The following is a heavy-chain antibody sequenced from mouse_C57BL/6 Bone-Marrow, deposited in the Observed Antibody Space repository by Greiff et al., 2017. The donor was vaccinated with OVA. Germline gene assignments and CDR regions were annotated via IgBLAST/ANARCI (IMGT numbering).Heavy chain of an antibody. CDR1: GYTFTSYG. CDR3: ARWYYGSSYGYFDV. V-gene: IGHV1-81*01. Sequence: VKVVESGAELARPGASVKLSCKASGYTFTSYGISWVKQRTGQGLEWIGEIYPRSGNTYYNEKFKGKATLTADKSSSTAYMELRSLTSEDSAVYFCARWYYGSSYGYFDVWGTGTTVTVSS. D-gene: IGHD1-1*01. CDR2: IYPRSGNT. J-gene: IGHJ1*03.